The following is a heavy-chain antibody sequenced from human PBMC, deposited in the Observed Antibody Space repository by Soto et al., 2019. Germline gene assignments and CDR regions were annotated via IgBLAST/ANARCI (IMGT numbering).Heavy chain of an antibody. J-gene: IGHJ4*02. CDR3: ARVNTLVRGYHFDY. CDR1: GGSISSGAYY. Sequence: QVQLRESGPGLVKPSQTLSLTCSVSGGSISSGAYYWNWIRHHPGKGLEWIGYISYSGRTDYNPSLKSRVTLSVGTSNNQFSLRLSSVTAADTAVYYCARVNTLVRGYHFDYRGQSTLVTVS. CDR2: ISYSGRT. V-gene: IGHV4-31*03. D-gene: IGHD3-10*01.